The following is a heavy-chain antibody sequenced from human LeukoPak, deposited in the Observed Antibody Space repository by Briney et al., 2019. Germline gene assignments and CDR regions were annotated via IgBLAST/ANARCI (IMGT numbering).Heavy chain of an antibody. D-gene: IGHD5-18*01. CDR2: IIPILGIA. V-gene: IGHV1-69*04. CDR1: GGTFSSYA. CDR3: ARDLRAAMDHYYYYYYMDV. Sequence: SVKVSCKASGGTFSSYAISWVRQAPGQGLEWMGRIIPILGIANYAQKFQGRVTITADESTSTAYMELSSLRSEDTAVYYCARDLRAAMDHYYYYYYMDVWGKGTTVTVSS. J-gene: IGHJ6*03.